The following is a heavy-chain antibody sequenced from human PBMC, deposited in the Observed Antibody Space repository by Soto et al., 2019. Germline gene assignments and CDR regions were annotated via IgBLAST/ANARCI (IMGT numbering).Heavy chain of an antibody. CDR2: IFSSGTT. D-gene: IGHD6-19*01. CDR3: ARDNLGIAVAGTFDY. Sequence: SETLSLTCAVSGDSVSSGSYYWSWIRQPPGKGLEWIGSIFSSGTTEYNPSLKRRVTISMDTSKNQFSLKLSSVTAADTAVYYCARDNLGIAVAGTFDYWGQGTLVTVSS. J-gene: IGHJ4*02. CDR1: GDSVSSGSYY. V-gene: IGHV4-61*01.